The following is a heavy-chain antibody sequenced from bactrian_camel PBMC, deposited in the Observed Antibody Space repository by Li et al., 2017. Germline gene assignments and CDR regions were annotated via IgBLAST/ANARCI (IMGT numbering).Heavy chain of an antibody. CDR1: KFRFSAFD. V-gene: IGHV3S40*01. D-gene: IGHD4*01. Sequence: VQLVESGGGSVQPGGSLRLSCVASKFRFSAFDMSWVRQAPGKEREWVSSETGFGTALYADSVEGRFTSSRDNAKHTLILQMNSLRPEDSGMYYCATARLFGLNPILYANWGQGTQVTVS. CDR3: ATARLFGLNPILYAN. J-gene: IGHJ4*01. CDR2: SETGFGTA.